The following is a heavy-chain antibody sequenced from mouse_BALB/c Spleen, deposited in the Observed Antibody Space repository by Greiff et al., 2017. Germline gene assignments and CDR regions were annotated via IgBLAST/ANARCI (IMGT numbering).Heavy chain of an antibody. CDR3: ARRGPAGYFDY. Sequence: QVQLQQSGAELMKPGASVKISCKATGYTFSSYWIEWVKQRPGHGLEWIGEILPGSGSTNYNEKFKGKATFTADTSSNTAYMQLSSLTSEDSAVYYCARRGPAGYFDYWGQGTTLTVSS. J-gene: IGHJ2*01. CDR1: GYTFSSYW. V-gene: IGHV1-9*01. CDR2: ILPGSGST.